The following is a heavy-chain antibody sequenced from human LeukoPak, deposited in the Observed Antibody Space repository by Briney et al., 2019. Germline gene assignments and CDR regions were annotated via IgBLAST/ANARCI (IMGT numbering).Heavy chain of an antibody. J-gene: IGHJ6*02. V-gene: IGHV3-33*08. D-gene: IGHD3-3*01. CDR1: GFTFDDFA. CDR3: ARYSGDFWSGYYTYYYYGMDV. Sequence: GGSLRLSCAASGFTFDDFAMHWVRQAPGKGLEWVAVIWYDGSNKYYADSVKGRFTISRDNSKNTLYLQMNSLRAEDTAVYYCARYSGDFWSGYYTYYYYGMDVWGQGTTVTVSS. CDR2: IWYDGSNK.